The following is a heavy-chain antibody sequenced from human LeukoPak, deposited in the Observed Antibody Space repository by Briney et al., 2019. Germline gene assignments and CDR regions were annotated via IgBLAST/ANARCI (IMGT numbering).Heavy chain of an antibody. CDR3: AKDPRSHCSSTSCHDY. J-gene: IGHJ4*02. CDR1: GFIFNTYG. Sequence: PGGSLRLSCAASGFIFNTYGMHWVRQAPGKGLEWVAFIRNDGSDKYYAVSVKGRFTISRDNSKNTLYLQMNCLRAEDTAVYYCAKDPRSHCSSTSCHDYWGQGTLVTVSS. CDR2: IRNDGSDK. D-gene: IGHD2-2*01. V-gene: IGHV3-30*02.